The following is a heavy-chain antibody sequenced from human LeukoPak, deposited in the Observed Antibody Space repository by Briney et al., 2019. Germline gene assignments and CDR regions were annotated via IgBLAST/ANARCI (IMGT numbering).Heavy chain of an antibody. D-gene: IGHD5-24*01. CDR3: ARESYRPRGFFDY. J-gene: IGHJ4*02. Sequence: ASVKVSYKASGYIFTSYYMHWVRQAPGQGLEWMGIINPSSGSTSYAQKFQDRVKMTRDTSRSTVYMELSSLRSEDTAVYYCARESYRPRGFFDYWGQGTLVTVSS. CDR1: GYIFTSYY. V-gene: IGHV1-46*01. CDR2: INPSSGST.